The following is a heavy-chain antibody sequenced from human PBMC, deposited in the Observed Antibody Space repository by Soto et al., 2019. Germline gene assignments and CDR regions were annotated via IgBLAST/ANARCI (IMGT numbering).Heavy chain of an antibody. V-gene: IGHV1-8*01. CDR3: ARGRRSKRYCSSTSCYRYWFDP. CDR2: RNPNSGNT. J-gene: IGHJ5*02. CDR1: GYTFTSYD. Sequence: QVQLVQSGAEVKKPGASVKVSCKASGYTFTSYDINWVRQATGQGLEWMGWRNPNSGNTGYAQKFQGRVTMTRNTSISTAYMELSSLRSEDTAVYYCARGRRSKRYCSSTSCYRYWFDPWGQGTLVTVSS. D-gene: IGHD2-2*02.